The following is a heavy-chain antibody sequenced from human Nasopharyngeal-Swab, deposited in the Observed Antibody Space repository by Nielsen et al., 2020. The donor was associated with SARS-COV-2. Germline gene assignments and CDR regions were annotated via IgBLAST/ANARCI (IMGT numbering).Heavy chain of an antibody. CDR2: VSWNGSRT. CDR1: GFTFSNSD. D-gene: IGHD2-15*01. V-gene: IGHV3-19*01. CDR3: AKDRNRGYCSGGSCYSSEYFQH. J-gene: IGHJ1*01. Sequence: GESLKISCAASGFTFSNSDMNWVRQAPGKGLEWVSGVSWNGSRTHYADSVKGRFTISRDNAKNSLYLQMNSLRAEDTALYYCAKDRNRGYCSGGSCYSSEYFQHWGQGTLVTVSS.